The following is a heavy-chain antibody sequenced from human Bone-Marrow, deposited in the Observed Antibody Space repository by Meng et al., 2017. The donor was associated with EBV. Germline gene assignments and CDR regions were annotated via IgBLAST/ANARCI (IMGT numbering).Heavy chain of an antibody. V-gene: IGHV3-23*04. CDR2: ISGSGGST. CDR1: GFTFSNFG. J-gene: IGHJ4*01. Sequence: EVQLVDSGGDLVQPGWSLRLSCAASGFTFSNFGMSWVRQAPGKGLEWVSSISGSGGSTTYADSVKGRFTISRDNSKNALFLRMDSLRVEDTAKYYCAKPTILITFGGALGDWGHGTLVTVAS. D-gene: IGHD3-16*01. CDR3: AKPTILITFGGALGD.